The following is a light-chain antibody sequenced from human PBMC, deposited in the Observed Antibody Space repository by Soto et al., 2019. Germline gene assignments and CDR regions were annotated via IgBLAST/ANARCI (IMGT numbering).Light chain of an antibody. CDR1: SSNIGSNI. CDR3: AAWDDTLDGRV. V-gene: IGLV1-44*01. J-gene: IGLJ3*02. Sequence: QAVVTQPPSASGTPGQRVTISCSGSSSNIGSNIVNWYQQFPGTAPKLLIYDNNQRPSGVPDRFSGSKSGTSASLAISGLQSEDEADYYCAAWDDTLDGRVFGGGTKVTVL. CDR2: DNN.